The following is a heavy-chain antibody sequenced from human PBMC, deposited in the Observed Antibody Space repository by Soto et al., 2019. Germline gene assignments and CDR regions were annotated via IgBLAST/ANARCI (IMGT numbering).Heavy chain of an antibody. CDR1: GFTFTRLA. CDR3: AKDATRTDGWYYFDY. J-gene: IGHJ4*02. Sequence: GGSLRLSCAASGFTFTRLAMGWVRQAPGKGLEWVSVIDYSGSTTYYADSVKGRFTISRDNSKNTLYLQMNSLWPEDTAVYYCAKDATRTDGWYYFDYWGQGALVTVSS. D-gene: IGHD3-10*01. CDR2: IDYSGSTT. V-gene: IGHV3-23*01.